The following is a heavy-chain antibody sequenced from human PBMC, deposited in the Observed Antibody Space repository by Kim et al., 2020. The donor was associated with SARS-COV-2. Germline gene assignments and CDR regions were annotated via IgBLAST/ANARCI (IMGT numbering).Heavy chain of an antibody. CDR1: GFTFSGSA. CDR2: IRTKPKSYAT. V-gene: IGHV3-73*01. J-gene: IGHJ6*02. Sequence: GGSLRLSCAASGFTFSGSAIHWVRQGSGKGLEWVGRIRTKPKSYATAYAASVNGRFTISRDDSENTAYLQMNSLKTEDTAVYYCTRRTSGYGLDVWGQGTTVTVSS. CDR3: TRRTSGYGLDV. D-gene: IGHD6-19*01.